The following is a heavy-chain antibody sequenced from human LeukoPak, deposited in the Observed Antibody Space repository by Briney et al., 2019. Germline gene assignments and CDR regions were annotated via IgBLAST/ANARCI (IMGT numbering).Heavy chain of an antibody. D-gene: IGHD4-23*01. CDR1: GFNFSTHL. V-gene: IGHV3-23*01. J-gene: IGHJ4*02. Sequence: GGSLRLSCTGSGFNFSTHLMTWVRQVPGKGPEWLSSVSGAGTDTYYADSVKGRFIVSRDDSKSTIYLLLNGLRVEDTATYFCARDRWFDGFDLWGQGTLATVSS. CDR3: ARDRWFDGFDL. CDR2: VSGAGTDT.